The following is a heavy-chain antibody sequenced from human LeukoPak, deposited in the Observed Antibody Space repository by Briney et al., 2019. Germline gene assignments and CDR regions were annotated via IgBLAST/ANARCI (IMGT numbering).Heavy chain of an antibody. V-gene: IGHV3-33*01. J-gene: IGHJ6*02. CDR3: ASVDFWSGYRYYGMDV. CDR2: IWYDGSNK. D-gene: IGHD3-3*01. CDR1: GFTFRSHG. Sequence: GTSLRLSCAASGFTFRSHGMHWVRQAPGKGLEWVAFIWYDGSNKYYTDSVKGRFTISRDNSKNTLYLQMNSLRAADTAVYYCASVDFWSGYRYYGMDVWGQGTTVTVSS.